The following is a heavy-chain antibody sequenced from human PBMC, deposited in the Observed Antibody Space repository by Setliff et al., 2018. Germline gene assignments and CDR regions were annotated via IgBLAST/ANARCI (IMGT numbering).Heavy chain of an antibody. CDR1: EFTFSTYW. CDR3: ARHGTMGASRWFVS. J-gene: IGHJ5*01. D-gene: IGHD3-10*01. V-gene: IGHV3-74*01. CDR2: INSDGSST. Sequence: GESLKISCAASEFTFSTYWIHWVRQAPGKGLVWVSRINSDGSSTSYADSVKGRFTISRENAKNSLFLQMNNLRAEDTGVYYCARHGTMGASRWFVSWGQGTLVTVSS.